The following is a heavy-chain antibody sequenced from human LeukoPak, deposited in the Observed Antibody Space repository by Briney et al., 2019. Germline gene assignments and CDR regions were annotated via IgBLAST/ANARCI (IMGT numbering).Heavy chain of an antibody. CDR3: ARNPPLFIVAGEAH. J-gene: IGHJ4*02. V-gene: IGHV3-21*01. CDR2: ISSSSSYI. Sequence: GGSLRLSCAASGFTFSSYSMNWVRQAPGKGLEWVSSISSSSSYIYYADSVKGRFTISRDNAKNSLYLQMNSLRAEDTAVYYCARNPPLFIVAGEAHWGQGTLVTVSS. CDR1: GFTFSSYS. D-gene: IGHD6-19*01.